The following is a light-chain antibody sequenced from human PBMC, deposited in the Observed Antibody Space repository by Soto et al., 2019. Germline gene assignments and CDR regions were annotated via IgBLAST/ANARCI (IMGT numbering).Light chain of an antibody. CDR1: QSVINSC. Sequence: ETVMTQSPATLSVSPGQRATLSCRASQSVINSCLAWYQQKPGQAPRLLIYDVSTRATGIPARFSGSGSGTEFTLTISSLQSEDFAVYYCQQYSSWPLTFGGGTKVEIK. J-gene: IGKJ4*01. CDR3: QQYSSWPLT. CDR2: DVS. V-gene: IGKV3-15*01.